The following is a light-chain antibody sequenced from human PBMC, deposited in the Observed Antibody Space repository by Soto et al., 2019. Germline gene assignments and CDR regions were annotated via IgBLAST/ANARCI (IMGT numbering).Light chain of an antibody. Sequence: DIQMTQSPSSLSASIGDRVTITCRARQAISNYLNWYQQKPGKAPKLLIYAASSLQSGVPSRFSGSGSGTDFTLTITSLQPEDFATYSCQQSFSTPRTFGLGTKVDIK. CDR3: QQSFSTPRT. V-gene: IGKV1-39*01. CDR2: AAS. J-gene: IGKJ1*01. CDR1: QAISNY.